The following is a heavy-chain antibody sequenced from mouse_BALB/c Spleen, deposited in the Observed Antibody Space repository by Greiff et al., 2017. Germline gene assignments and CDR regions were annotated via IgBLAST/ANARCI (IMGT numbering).Heavy chain of an antibody. CDR1: GFSLTSYG. Sequence: QVQLKESGPGLVQPSQSLSITCTVSGFSLTSYGVHWVRQSPGKGLEWLGVIWSGGSTDYNAAFISRLSISKDNSKSQVFFKMNSLQANDTAIYYCARSYGSSYDYAMDYWGQGTSVTVSS. CDR3: ARSYGSSYDYAMDY. D-gene: IGHD1-1*01. CDR2: IWSGGST. J-gene: IGHJ4*01. V-gene: IGHV2-2*02.